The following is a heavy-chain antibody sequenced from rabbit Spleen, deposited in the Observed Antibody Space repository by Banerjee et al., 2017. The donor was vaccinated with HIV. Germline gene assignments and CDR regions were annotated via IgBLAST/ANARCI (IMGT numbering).Heavy chain of an antibody. Sequence: QEQLVESGGGLVQPEGSLTLTCTASGFSFSNNYVMCWVRQAPGKGLEWIACISTDSSGSTYYANWAKGRFIMSRTSSTTVTLQMTSLTAADTATYICARDLVTVIGWNFNLWGPGTLVTVS. CDR3: ARDLVTVIGWNFNL. CDR2: ISTDSSGST. CDR1: GFSFSNNYV. J-gene: IGHJ4*01. D-gene: IGHD5-1*01. V-gene: IGHV1S45*01.